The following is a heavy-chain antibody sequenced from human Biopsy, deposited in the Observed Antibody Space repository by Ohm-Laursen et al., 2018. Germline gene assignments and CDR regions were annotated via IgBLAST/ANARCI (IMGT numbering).Heavy chain of an antibody. CDR3: AHSLLLDSFDSRGMGFDF. V-gene: IGHV2-5*02. J-gene: IGHJ4*02. CDR1: GFSLNSYRVG. CDR2: IYWDDDK. Sequence: TQTLTLTITFSGFSLNSYRVGVGWIRQPPGKALEWLALIYWDDDKRYNASLKSRLTVTKDTSKNQVVLTMTNMDPVDTGTYYCAHSLLLDSFDSRGMGFDFWGQGTLVTVSS. D-gene: IGHD3-22*01.